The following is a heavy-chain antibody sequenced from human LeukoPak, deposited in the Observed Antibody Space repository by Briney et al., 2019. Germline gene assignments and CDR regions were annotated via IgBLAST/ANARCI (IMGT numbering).Heavy chain of an antibody. V-gene: IGHV3-23*01. CDR1: GFTFSSYA. CDR2: ISGSGGST. CDR3: AKSGYDYAEYFQH. D-gene: IGHD5-12*01. J-gene: IGHJ1*01. Sequence: GGSLRLSCAASGFTFSSYATSWVRQAPGKGLEWVSAISGSGGSTYYADSVKGRFTISRDNAKNTLYLQMNSLRAEDTAVYYCAKSGYDYAEYFQHWGQGTLVTVSS.